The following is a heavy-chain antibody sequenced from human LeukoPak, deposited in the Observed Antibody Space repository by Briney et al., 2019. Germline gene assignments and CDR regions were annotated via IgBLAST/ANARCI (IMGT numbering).Heavy chain of an antibody. V-gene: IGHV3-7*03. J-gene: IGHJ4*02. Sequence: GGSLRLSCAASGFTFTSYWMSWVRQAPGKGLEWVANIKYERSEKYYVDSVKGRFTISRDNAKNALYLQMNSLRAEDTAVYYCANFDFWSGYRLRDYWGQGTLVTVSS. D-gene: IGHD3-3*01. CDR2: IKYERSEK. CDR1: GFTFTSYW. CDR3: ANFDFWSGYRLRDY.